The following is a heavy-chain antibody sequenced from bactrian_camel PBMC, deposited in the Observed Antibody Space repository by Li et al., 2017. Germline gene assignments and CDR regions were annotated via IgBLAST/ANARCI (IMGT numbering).Heavy chain of an antibody. J-gene: IGHJ6*01. V-gene: IGHV3S67*01. Sequence: DVQLVESGGGSVQPGGSLRLSCAASGYTIGSSCMAWFRQAPGKERERVAILDTDGAAYYTDSVKGRFTISQDNEKKTLYLQMNSLKPEDTAMYYCAADRATRGTRFSDGYCYITRIGASGSRGQGTQVTVS. CDR1: GYTIGSSC. D-gene: IGHD2*01. CDR3: AADRATRGTRFSDGYCYITRIGASGS. CDR2: LDTDGAA.